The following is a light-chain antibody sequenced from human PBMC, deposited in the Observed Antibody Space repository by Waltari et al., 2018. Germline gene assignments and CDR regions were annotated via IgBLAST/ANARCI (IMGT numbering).Light chain of an antibody. J-gene: IGLJ2*01. CDR3: AAWDDSLNGVG. CDR1: RSNIGRNT. Sequence: QYVLTQPPSASGTPGQRVAISCSATRSNIGRNTLNWYQQLPGPAPKLLIKFNDQRPVGLPDRLSGSKSGTSASLAISGLRSEDEADYYCAAWDDSLNGVGFGGGTKLTVL. V-gene: IGLV1-44*01. CDR2: FND.